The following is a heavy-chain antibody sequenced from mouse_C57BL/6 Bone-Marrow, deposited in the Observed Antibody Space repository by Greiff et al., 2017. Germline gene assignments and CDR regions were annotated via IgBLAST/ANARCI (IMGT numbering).Heavy chain of an antibody. CDR3: AGSNGLWFAY. V-gene: IGHV1-81*01. D-gene: IGHD1-1*01. J-gene: IGHJ3*01. Sequence: QVQLKESGAELARPGASVKLSCKASGYTFTSYGISWVKQRTGQGLEWIGEIYPRSGNTYYNEKFKGKATLTADKSSSTAYMELRSLTSEDSAVYFCAGSNGLWFAYWGQGTLVTVSA. CDR2: IYPRSGNT. CDR1: GYTFTSYG.